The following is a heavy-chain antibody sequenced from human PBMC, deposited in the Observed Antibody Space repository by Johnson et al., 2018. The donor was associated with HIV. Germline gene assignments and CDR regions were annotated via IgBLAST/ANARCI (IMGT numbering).Heavy chain of an antibody. V-gene: IGHV3-20*04. CDR2: ITWNGGST. CDR1: GFTFDDYG. D-gene: IGHD1-7*01. CDR3: ARDGTTGPSGDAFDI. J-gene: IGHJ3*02. Sequence: EQLVESGGGVVRPGGSLRLSCTASGFTFDDYGMSWVRQAPGKGLEWDSGITWNGGSTGYADYVKGRFTISRDNAKNSLYLQMNSLRAEDTSLYYCARDGTTGPSGDAFDIWGQGTMVTVSS.